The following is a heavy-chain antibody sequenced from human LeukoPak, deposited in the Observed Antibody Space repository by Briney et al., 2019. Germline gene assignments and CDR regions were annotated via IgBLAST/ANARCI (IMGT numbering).Heavy chain of an antibody. J-gene: IGHJ2*01. Sequence: GGFLRLSCAASGFTFSSYSMNWVRQAPGKGLEWVSSISSSSSYIYYADSVKGRFTISRDNAKNSLYLQMNSLRAEDTAVYYCARDPLWSSMKVVAPYWYFDLWGRGTLVTVSS. CDR3: ARDPLWSSMKVVAPYWYFDL. CDR2: ISSSSSYI. V-gene: IGHV3-21*01. CDR1: GFTFSSYS. D-gene: IGHD3-22*01.